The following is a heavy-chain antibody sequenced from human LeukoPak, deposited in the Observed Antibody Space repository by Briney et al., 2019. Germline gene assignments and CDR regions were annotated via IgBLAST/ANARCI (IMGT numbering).Heavy chain of an antibody. D-gene: IGHD3-16*02. J-gene: IGHJ4*02. CDR1: GGSIDSTNW. CDR3: ARSHDHLWGNYPDY. Sequence: SETLSLTCDVSGGSIDSTNWWNWVRQPPGQGLEWIGEIHHDGRINYNPSLKSRVTLSVDKSKNQFSLRPNSVTAADTAMYYCARSHDHLWGNYPDYWGQGTLVTVSS. V-gene: IGHV4/OR15-8*01. CDR2: IHHDGRI.